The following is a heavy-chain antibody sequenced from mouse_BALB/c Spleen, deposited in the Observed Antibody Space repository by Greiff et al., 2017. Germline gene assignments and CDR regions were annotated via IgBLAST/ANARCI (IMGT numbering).Heavy chain of an antibody. Sequence: EVQLQQSGTVLARPGASVKMSCKASGYTFTSYWMHWVKQRPGQGLEWIGAIYPGNSDTSYNQKFKGKAKLTAVTSTSTAYMELSSLTNEDSAVYYCTRWRNYYGNPGAMDYWGQGTSVTVSS. CDR3: TRWRNYYGNPGAMDY. D-gene: IGHD2-1*01. J-gene: IGHJ4*01. CDR1: GYTFTSYW. V-gene: IGHV1-5*01. CDR2: IYPGNSDT.